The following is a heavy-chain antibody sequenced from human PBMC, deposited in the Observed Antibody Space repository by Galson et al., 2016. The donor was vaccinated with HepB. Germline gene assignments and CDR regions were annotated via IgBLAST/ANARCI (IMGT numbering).Heavy chain of an antibody. CDR2: IWYDGSRK. CDR3: ARDGRPVSSTLFDF. CDR1: GFTFSDFA. J-gene: IGHJ4*02. Sequence: SLRLSCAASGFTFSDFAVHWVRHAPGKGLEWVAVIWYDGSRKYYADYVKGRFTISRDNSENTVYLQMDGLTAEDTAVYYCARDGRPVSSTLFDFWGQGTLVRVSS. V-gene: IGHV3-33*01.